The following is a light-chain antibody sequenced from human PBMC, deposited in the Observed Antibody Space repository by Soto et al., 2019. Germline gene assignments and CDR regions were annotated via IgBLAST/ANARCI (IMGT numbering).Light chain of an antibody. CDR1: QGISSA. Sequence: AIQLTQSPSSLSASVGDRVTITCRASQGISSALAWYQQKPGKAPKLLIYDASSLESGVPSRFSGSGSGTDFTLTINSQQPEAFSILYRRHFKSYPPFTFGHQSTVDIK. CDR2: DAS. V-gene: IGKV1-13*02. J-gene: IGKJ3*01. CDR3: RHFKSYPPFT.